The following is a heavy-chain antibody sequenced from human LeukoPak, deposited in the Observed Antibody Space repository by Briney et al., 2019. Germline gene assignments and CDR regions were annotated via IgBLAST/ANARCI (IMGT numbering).Heavy chain of an antibody. D-gene: IGHD3-16*01. CDR3: ARAVISFGAAVAKGFDC. J-gene: IGHJ4*02. V-gene: IGHV4-59*01. Sequence: PSETLSLTCTVSGGSISSYYWSWIRQPPGKGLEWIGYIYYSRSTDYNPSLKSRVTMSLDTSKNQFSLKLSSVTAADTAVYYCARAVISFGAAVAKGFDCWGQGTLVTVSS. CDR2: IYYSRST. CDR1: GGSISSYY.